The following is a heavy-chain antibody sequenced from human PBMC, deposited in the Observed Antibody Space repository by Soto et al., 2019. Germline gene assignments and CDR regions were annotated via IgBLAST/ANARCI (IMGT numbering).Heavy chain of an antibody. Sequence: EVQLLESGGGLVQPGESLRLSCAASGLTFSSYAMSWVRQAPGKGLEWVSVISGSDDSTYYADSVKGRFTISRDNSKNTLYLQMNSLRAEDTAVYYSAKRSSSSTFDYCGQGTLVTVSS. CDR2: ISGSDDST. CDR1: GLTFSSYA. J-gene: IGHJ4*02. D-gene: IGHD6-6*01. V-gene: IGHV3-23*01. CDR3: AKRSSSSTFDY.